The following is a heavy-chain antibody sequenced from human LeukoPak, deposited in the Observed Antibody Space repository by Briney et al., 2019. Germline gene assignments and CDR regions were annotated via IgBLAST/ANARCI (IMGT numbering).Heavy chain of an antibody. J-gene: IGHJ3*02. CDR3: ARDRPGIAVAGDAFDI. D-gene: IGHD6-19*01. CDR2: IQNRGST. V-gene: IGHV4-59*01. CDR1: GGSISSYY. Sequence: SETLSLTCTVSGGSISSYYWSWIRQPPGKGLEWIGYIQNRGSTNCNPSLKSRVTLSVDTSKNQFSLKLTSVTAADTAVYYCARDRPGIAVAGDAFDIWGQGTMVTVSS.